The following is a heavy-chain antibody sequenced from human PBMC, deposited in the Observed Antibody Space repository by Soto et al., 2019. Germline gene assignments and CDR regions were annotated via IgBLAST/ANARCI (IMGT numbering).Heavy chain of an antibody. CDR1: GFSLSTSGVG. CDR3: AHSVTIFGEVIQEVGWFYP. Sequence: QITLKESGPTLVKPTQTLTLTCTFSGFSLSTSGVGVGWIRQPPGKALEWLGLIDWDDDKRYSPSLKSRITITNDTSKHQLVLTMTNMDPEDTATSYLAHSVTIFGEVIQEVGWFYPWGQGTLFTVSS. CDR2: IDWDDDK. J-gene: IGHJ5*02. D-gene: IGHD3-3*01. V-gene: IGHV2-5*02.